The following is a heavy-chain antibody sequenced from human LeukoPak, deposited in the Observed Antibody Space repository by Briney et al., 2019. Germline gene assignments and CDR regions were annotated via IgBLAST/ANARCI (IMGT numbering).Heavy chain of an antibody. CDR1: GGSISSSNW. V-gene: IGHV4-4*02. Sequence: SETLSLTCAVSGGSISSSNWWSWIRQPPGKGLEWIGSIYYRGSTYYNPSLKSRDTISVDTSKNQFSLKLSSVTAADTAVYYCARGYCSGGSCYSYYYYYYMDVWGKGTTVTVSS. D-gene: IGHD2-15*01. J-gene: IGHJ6*03. CDR3: ARGYCSGGSCYSYYYYYYMDV. CDR2: IYYRGST.